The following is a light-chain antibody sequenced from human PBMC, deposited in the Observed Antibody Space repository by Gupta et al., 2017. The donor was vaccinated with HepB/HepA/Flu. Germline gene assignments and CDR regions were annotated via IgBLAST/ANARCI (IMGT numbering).Light chain of an antibody. Sequence: QSVLTQPPSVSGAPGPRVTISCIGSSSNIGTGSDVHWYQHLPGTAPKLRSYANTNRPPGVPDRFSGSKSGTSASLAITGLQTEDEAYDDCQSYDTSLSARVFGGGTKLTVL. CDR2: ANT. CDR3: QSYDTSLSARV. V-gene: IGLV1-40*01. J-gene: IGLJ3*02. CDR1: SSNIGTGSD.